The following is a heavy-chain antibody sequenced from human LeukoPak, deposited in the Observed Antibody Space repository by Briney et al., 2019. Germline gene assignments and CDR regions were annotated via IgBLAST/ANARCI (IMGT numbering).Heavy chain of an antibody. CDR3: ARDGVLRYFDWLSHLDY. J-gene: IGHJ4*02. CDR1: GFTFSSYA. CDR2: ISYDGSNK. D-gene: IGHD3-9*01. V-gene: IGHV3-30-3*01. Sequence: GGSLRLSCAASGFTFSSYAMHWVRQAPGKGLEWVAVISYDGSNKYYADSVKGRFTISRDNSKNTLYLQMNSPRAEDTAVYYCARDGVLRYFDWLSHLDYWGQGTLVTVSS.